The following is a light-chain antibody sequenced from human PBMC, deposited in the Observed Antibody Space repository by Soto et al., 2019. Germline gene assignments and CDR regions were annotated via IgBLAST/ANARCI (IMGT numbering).Light chain of an antibody. V-gene: IGKV1-5*03. CDR2: KAS. CDR3: QQYNSYSEWT. J-gene: IGKJ1*01. Sequence: DIQMTQSPSTLSGSVGDRVTITCRASQTISSWLAWYQQKPGKAPKLLIYKASSLESGVPSRFSGSGSGTEFTLTISSLQPDDFATYYCQQYNSYSEWTFGQGTKWIS. CDR1: QTISSW.